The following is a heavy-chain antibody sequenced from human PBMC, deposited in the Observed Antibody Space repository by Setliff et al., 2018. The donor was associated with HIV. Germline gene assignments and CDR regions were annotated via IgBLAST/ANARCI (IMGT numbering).Heavy chain of an antibody. CDR1: GLTFSSYA. V-gene: IGHV3-23*01. CDR2: ISGSGGSP. CDR3: AKDRRYYYGSGSYAAET. Sequence: SLRLSCAASGLTFSSYAMSWVRQAPGKGLEWVSSISGSGGSPYYADSVKGRFTISRDNSKNTLFLQMNSLRAEDTAVYYCAKDRRYYYGSGSYAAETWGQGTLVTVSS. D-gene: IGHD3-10*01. J-gene: IGHJ5*02.